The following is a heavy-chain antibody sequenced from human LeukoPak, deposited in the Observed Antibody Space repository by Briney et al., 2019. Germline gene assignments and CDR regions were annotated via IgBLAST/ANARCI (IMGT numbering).Heavy chain of an antibody. CDR3: ARTSYYGGNPTL. CDR1: GFTFSNYW. V-gene: IGHV3-74*01. Sequence: PGGSLRLSCAASGFTFSNYWMHWVRQAPGKGLVWVSRINSDGINTSYADSVKGRFTISRDNAKNTLNLQMNSLRAEDTAVYYCARTSYYGGNPTLWGQGTLVTVSS. D-gene: IGHD4-23*01. CDR2: INSDGINT. J-gene: IGHJ4*02.